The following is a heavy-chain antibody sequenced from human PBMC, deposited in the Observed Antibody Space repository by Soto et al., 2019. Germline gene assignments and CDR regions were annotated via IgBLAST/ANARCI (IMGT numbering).Heavy chain of an antibody. J-gene: IGHJ5*01. CDR2: IYKSATT. D-gene: IGHD7-27*01. Sequence: SSETLSLTCSVSGDSISNLDYFWAWIRQPPGQALEYIGYIYKSATTYYNPSFESRVAISVDTSKSQFSLNVTSVTAADTAVYFCARGRYCLTGRCFPNWFDSWGQGALVTVSS. V-gene: IGHV4-30-4*01. CDR1: GDSISNLDYF. CDR3: ARGRYCLTGRCFPNWFDS.